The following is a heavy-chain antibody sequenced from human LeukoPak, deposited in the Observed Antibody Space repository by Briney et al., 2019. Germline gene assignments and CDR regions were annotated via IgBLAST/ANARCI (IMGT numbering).Heavy chain of an antibody. CDR1: GGTFSSYA. V-gene: IGHV1-18*01. CDR2: ISGYNGNT. CDR3: AKDLKRGYSSGRYSWGTGSSNDY. D-gene: IGHD6-19*01. Sequence: ASVKVSCKASGGTFSSYAISWVRQAPGQGLEWMGWISGYNGNTNYAQQKLQGRVTMTTDTSTSTAYMELRSLRSDDTAVYYCAKDLKRGYSSGRYSWGTGSSNDYWGQGTLVTVSS. J-gene: IGHJ4*02.